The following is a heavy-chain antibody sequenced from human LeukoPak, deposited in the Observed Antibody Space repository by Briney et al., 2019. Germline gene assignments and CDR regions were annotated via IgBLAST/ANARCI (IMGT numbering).Heavy chain of an antibody. CDR2: IIPIFGTA. CDR3: ATLPRRGYSKYFQH. D-gene: IGHD5-18*01. J-gene: IGHJ1*01. V-gene: IGHV1-69*06. Sequence: SVKVSCKASGGIFSSYAISWVRQAPGQGLEWMGGIIPIFGTANYAQKFQGRVTMTEDTSTDTAYMELSSLRSEDTAVYYCATLPRRGYSKYFQHWGQGTLVTVSS. CDR1: GGIFSSYA.